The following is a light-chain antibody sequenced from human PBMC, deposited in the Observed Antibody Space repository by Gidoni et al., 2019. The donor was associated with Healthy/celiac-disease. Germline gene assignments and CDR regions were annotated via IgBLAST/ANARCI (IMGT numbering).Light chain of an antibody. V-gene: IGKV4-1*01. J-gene: IGKJ2*01. CDR3: QQYYSTPPT. CDR1: QSVLYTSNNKNY. CDR2: WAS. Sequence: DIVMTQSPDSLAVSLGARATINCKSSQSVLYTSNNKNYLAWSQQKPGQPPKLLIYWASTREPGVPDRFSVSGSGTDFTLTISSLQAEDVAVYYCQQYYSTPPTFGQXTKLEIK.